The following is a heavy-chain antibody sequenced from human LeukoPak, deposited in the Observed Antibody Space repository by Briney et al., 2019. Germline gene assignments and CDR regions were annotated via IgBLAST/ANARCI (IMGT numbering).Heavy chain of an antibody. V-gene: IGHV4-34*01. CDR3: ARGTVRWIAAAYYFDY. CDR2: INHSGST. Sequence: SETLSLTCAVYGGSFSGYYWSWLRQPPARGVEGVGEINHSGSTNYNPSLKSPVSISVDTSQNQFSLKLSSVAPADTAVYYCARGTVRWIAAAYYFDYWGQGTLVTVSS. CDR1: GGSFSGYY. J-gene: IGHJ4*02. D-gene: IGHD6-6*01.